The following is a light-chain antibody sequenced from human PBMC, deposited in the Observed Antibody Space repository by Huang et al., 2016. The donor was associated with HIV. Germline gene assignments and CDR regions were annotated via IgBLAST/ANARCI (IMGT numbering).Light chain of an antibody. CDR3: QQRSNWPHT. CDR2: DAS. J-gene: IGKJ2*01. CDR1: ESVGNY. V-gene: IGKV3-11*01. Sequence: EIVLTQSPGILSLSPGERATLSCRASESVGNYLAGYQQKPGQAPRLLIYDASIRAAGIPARFSGRGSDTDFTLTISSLESEDFAVYYCQQRSNWPHTFCQGTKLEI.